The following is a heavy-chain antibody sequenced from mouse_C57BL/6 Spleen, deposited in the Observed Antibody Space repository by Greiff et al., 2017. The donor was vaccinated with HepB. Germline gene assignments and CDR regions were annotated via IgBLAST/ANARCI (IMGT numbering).Heavy chain of an antibody. CDR1: GYSITSGYY. J-gene: IGHJ2*01. Sequence: EVQVVESGPGLVKPSQSLSLTCSVTGYSITSGYYWNWIRQFPGNKLEWMGYISYDGSNNYNPSLKNRISITRDTSKNQFFLKLNSVTTEDTATYYCAREGYYGSSLWGQGTTLTVSS. V-gene: IGHV3-6*01. CDR2: ISYDGSN. D-gene: IGHD1-1*01. CDR3: AREGYYGSSL.